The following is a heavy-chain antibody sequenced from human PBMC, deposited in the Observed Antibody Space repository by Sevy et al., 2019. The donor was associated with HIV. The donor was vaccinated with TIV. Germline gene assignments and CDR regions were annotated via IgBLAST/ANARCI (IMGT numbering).Heavy chain of an antibody. Sequence: GGSQRLSCVASGLTFSIYSMNWVRQAPGKGLEWVSSISSSSSYKYYADSLKGRFTISRDNAKNSVFLQMNSLRAEDTAVYYCARESLDSTDYPFDYWGQGTLVTVSS. D-gene: IGHD2-8*02. J-gene: IGHJ4*02. V-gene: IGHV3-21*01. CDR2: ISSSSSYK. CDR1: GLTFSIYS. CDR3: ARESLDSTDYPFDY.